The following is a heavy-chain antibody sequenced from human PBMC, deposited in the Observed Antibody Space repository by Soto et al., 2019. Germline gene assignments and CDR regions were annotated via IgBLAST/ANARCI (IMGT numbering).Heavy chain of an antibody. V-gene: IGHV3-64*01. D-gene: IGHD1-1*01. J-gene: IGHJ6*02. CDR1: GFTFSSYA. Sequence: EVQLVESGGSLVQPGGSLRLSCAASGFTFSSYAMHWVRQAPGKGLEYVSAISSNGGSIYYGNSVKGRFTISRDNSKNTLYLQMRTLRAQDTAVYYSARLHNSHYALDAWGQGTTVTVSS. CDR2: ISSNGGSI. CDR3: ARLHNSHYALDA.